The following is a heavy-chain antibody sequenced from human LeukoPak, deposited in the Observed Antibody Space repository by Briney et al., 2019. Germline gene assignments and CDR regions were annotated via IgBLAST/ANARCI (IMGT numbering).Heavy chain of an antibody. D-gene: IGHD3-10*01. CDR1: GFTFSNRA. CDR3: AKAGANYYGSTSSSDY. V-gene: IGHV3-23*01. CDR2: ISGSDDDT. J-gene: IGHJ4*02. Sequence: PGGSLRLSCAASGFTFSNRAMSWVRQAPGKGLEWVSAISGSDDDTYYADSVKGRFTISRDNSKNTLYLQMNSLRAEDTALYYCAKAGANYYGSTSSSDYWGQGTLVTVSS.